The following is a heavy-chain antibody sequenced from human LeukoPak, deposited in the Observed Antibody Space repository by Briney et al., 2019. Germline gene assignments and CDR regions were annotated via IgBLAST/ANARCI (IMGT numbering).Heavy chain of an antibody. J-gene: IGHJ4*02. CDR1: GYTFTSYY. CDR3: ARGGSFAHHPFDY. D-gene: IGHD3-16*01. Sequence: GAAVKVSCKSSGYTFTSYYMHWVRQPPAQGLECMGIINPNGGSTSYAQKFQGRVTMTRDTSTSTVYMELSSLRSEDTAVYYCARGGSFAHHPFDYWGQGSLVTVSS. V-gene: IGHV1-46*01. CDR2: INPNGGST.